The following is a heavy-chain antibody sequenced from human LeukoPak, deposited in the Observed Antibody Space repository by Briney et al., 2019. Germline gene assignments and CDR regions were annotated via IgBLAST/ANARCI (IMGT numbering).Heavy chain of an antibody. CDR1: GGSISSSSYY. CDR3: ARAAYDFWSPNYYMDV. Sequence: PSETLSLTCTVSGGSISSSSYYRGWIRQPPGKGLEWIGSIPYSGSTYYNPSLKSRVTISVDTSKNQFSLRLSSVTAADTAVYYCARAAYDFWSPNYYMDVWGKGTTVTVSS. D-gene: IGHD3-3*01. CDR2: IPYSGST. V-gene: IGHV4-39*01. J-gene: IGHJ6*03.